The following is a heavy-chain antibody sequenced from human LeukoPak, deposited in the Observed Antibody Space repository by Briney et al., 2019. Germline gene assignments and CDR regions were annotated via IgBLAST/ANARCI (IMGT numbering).Heavy chain of an antibody. Sequence: PGRSLRLSCAASGSTFSHYAMHWVRQAPGKGLEWVAVISYDGSNKYYADSVKGRLSISRDNSKNTLYLQMNSLRAEDTAVYYCPREIWNDVGFDYWGQGTLVTVSS. J-gene: IGHJ4*02. V-gene: IGHV3-30-3*01. CDR2: ISYDGSNK. CDR1: GSTFSHYA. D-gene: IGHD1-1*01. CDR3: PREIWNDVGFDY.